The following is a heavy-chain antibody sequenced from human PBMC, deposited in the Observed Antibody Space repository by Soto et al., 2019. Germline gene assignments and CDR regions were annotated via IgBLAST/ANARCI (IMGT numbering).Heavy chain of an antibody. CDR1: GFTFSSYG. V-gene: IGHV3-30*03. CDR2: ISYDGSNK. J-gene: IGHJ3*02. D-gene: IGHD6-25*01. CDR3: ARVGYSGGYDAFDI. Sequence: PGGSLRLSCAASGFTFSSYGMHWVRQAPGKGLEWVAVISYDGSNKYYADSVKGRFTISRDNSMNTLYLQMNSLRAEDTAVYYCARVGYSGGYDAFDIWGQGTMVTVSS.